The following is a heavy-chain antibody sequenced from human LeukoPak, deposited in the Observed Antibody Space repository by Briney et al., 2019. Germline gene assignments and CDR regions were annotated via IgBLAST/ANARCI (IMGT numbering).Heavy chain of an antibody. CDR1: GFTFSSYA. Sequence: GGSLRLSCAASGFTFSSYAMSWVRQAPGKGLEWVSAISHSGGSTYYADSVKGRFTISRDNSKNTLYLQMNSLRAEDTAVYYCAKDPICSGGSCYGFGGFWYFDLWGRGTLVTVSS. D-gene: IGHD2-15*01. J-gene: IGHJ2*01. CDR3: AKDPICSGGSCYGFGGFWYFDL. V-gene: IGHV3-23*01. CDR2: ISHSGGST.